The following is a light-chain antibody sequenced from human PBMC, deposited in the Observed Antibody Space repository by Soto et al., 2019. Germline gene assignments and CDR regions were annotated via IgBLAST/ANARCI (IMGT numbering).Light chain of an antibody. CDR2: GAS. CDR1: QSVSSSY. Sequence: TLSLSPGERATRSCRASQSVSSSYLAWYQQKPGQAPRLLIYGASSRATGIPDRFSGSGSGTDFTLTISRLEPEDGAVYCCQHYGSPPRTFGEGSNAAIK. CDR3: QHYGSPPRT. V-gene: IGKV3-20*01. J-gene: IGKJ1*01.